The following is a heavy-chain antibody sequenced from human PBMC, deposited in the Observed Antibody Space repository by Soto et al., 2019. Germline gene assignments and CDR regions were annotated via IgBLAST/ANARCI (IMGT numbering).Heavy chain of an antibody. CDR1: GGTFSRSA. CDR2: IVPVFGKA. J-gene: IGHJ5*02. Sequence: QVQLVQSGAEVKKPGSSVKVSCKASGGTFSRSAINWVRQAPGQGLEWMGGIVPVFGKANYAQKFQGRVTITADESTSTGYMELRSLTSEDTAVYYCARDGTLYDSSAYYCVSWGQGTLVTVSS. V-gene: IGHV1-69*01. D-gene: IGHD3-22*01. CDR3: ARDGTLYDSSAYYCVS.